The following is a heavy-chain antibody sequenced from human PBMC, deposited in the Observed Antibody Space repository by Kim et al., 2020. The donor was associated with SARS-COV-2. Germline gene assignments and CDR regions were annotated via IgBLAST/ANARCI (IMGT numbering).Heavy chain of an antibody. D-gene: IGHD2-2*01. J-gene: IGHJ3*01. Sequence: SETLSLTCSVSGGSVSRSPSYWGWIRQPPGKGLEWIGSIYHSGSTYYTPSLRSRLAISVDTAKNQFSLRLSSVTAADTAVYYCARLIGDTSEYQGFIYA. CDR1: GGSVSRSPSY. CDR2: IYHSGST. V-gene: IGHV4-39*01. CDR3: ARLIGDTSEYQGFIYA.